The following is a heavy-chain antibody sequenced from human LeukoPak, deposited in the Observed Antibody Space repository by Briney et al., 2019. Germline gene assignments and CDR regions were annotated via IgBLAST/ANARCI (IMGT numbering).Heavy chain of an antibody. CDR1: GFTFSSYS. CDR3: ARAIVATDAFDI. D-gene: IGHD5-12*01. CDR2: ISSSSSYI. J-gene: IGHJ3*02. V-gene: IGHV3-21*01. Sequence: GSLRLSCAASGFTFSSYSMNWVRQAPGKGLEWVSSISSSSSYIYYADSVKGRFTISRDNAKNSLYLQMNSLRAKDTAVYYCARAIVATDAFDIWGQGTMVTVSS.